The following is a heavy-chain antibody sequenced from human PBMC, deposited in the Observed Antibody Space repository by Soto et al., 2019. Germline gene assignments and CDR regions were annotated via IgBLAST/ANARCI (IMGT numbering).Heavy chain of an antibody. CDR3: AAIVVGATRHSDVDH. CDR1: GAPISSNDYF. Sequence: PSETLSLTCSVSGAPISSNDYFWAWIRQPPGRGLEFIASMHASGGTYHASSLKSRATMSLDTSKDQFSLKLLSVTAADTGTYYCAAIVVGATRHSDVDHWGQGTLVTVSS. D-gene: IGHD2-15*01. CDR2: MHASGGT. V-gene: IGHV4-39*01. J-gene: IGHJ4*02.